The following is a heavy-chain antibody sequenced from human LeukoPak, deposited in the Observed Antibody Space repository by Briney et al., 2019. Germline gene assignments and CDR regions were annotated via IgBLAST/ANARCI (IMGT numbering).Heavy chain of an antibody. CDR3: ASRFVAKSGSYYTNDY. V-gene: IGHV1-24*01. CDR1: GYTLTELS. J-gene: IGHJ4*02. Sequence: ASVKVSCKVSGYTLTELSMHWVRQAPGKGLEWMGGFDPEDGETTYAQKFQGRVTMTEDTSTDTAYMELSSLRSEDTAVYYCASRFVAKSGSYYTNDYWGQGTLVTVSS. CDR2: FDPEDGET. D-gene: IGHD1-26*01.